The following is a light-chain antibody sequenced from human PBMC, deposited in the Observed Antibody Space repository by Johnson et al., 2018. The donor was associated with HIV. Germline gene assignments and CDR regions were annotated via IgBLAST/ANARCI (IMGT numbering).Light chain of an antibody. J-gene: IGLJ1*01. CDR3: GTWDSSLSAGGFV. V-gene: IGLV1-51*01. CDR1: SSNIGNNY. Sequence: QSVLTQPPSVSAAPGQKLTISCSGSSSNIGNNYVSWYQQLPGTAPKLLIYDNNKRPSGIPDRFSGSKSGTSATLGITGLQTGDEADYYCGTWDSSLSAGGFVFGTGTKVTVL. CDR2: DNN.